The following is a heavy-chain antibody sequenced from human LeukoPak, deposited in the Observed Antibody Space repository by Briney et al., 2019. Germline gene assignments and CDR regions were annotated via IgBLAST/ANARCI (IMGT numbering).Heavy chain of an antibody. D-gene: IGHD5-24*01. CDR2: IKQDGSEK. CDR3: ARVGGRDGYNPHDAFDI. CDR1: GFTFSSYW. J-gene: IGHJ3*02. Sequence: GGSLRLSCAASGFTFSSYWMSWVRQAPGKGLEWVANIKQDGSEKYYVDSVKGRFTISRDNAKNSLYLQMNSLRAEDTAVYYCARVGGRDGYNPHDAFDIWGQGTMVTVSS. V-gene: IGHV3-7*01.